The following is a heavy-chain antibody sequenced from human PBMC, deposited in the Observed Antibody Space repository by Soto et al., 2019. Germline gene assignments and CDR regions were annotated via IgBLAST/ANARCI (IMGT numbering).Heavy chain of an antibody. V-gene: IGHV4-59*08. CDR3: ARHSNEYRKSLDY. J-gene: IGHJ4*02. CDR2: IYYIGST. Sequence: QLQLQESGPGLVKPSETLSLTCTVSGGSISGYYWSWIRQPPGKGLEWIAYIYYIGSTNSNPSLKSRVTISVDTSKNQCSLKLSSVTAADTAVYYCARHSNEYRKSLDYWGQGTLVTVSS. D-gene: IGHD1-1*01. CDR1: GGSISGYY.